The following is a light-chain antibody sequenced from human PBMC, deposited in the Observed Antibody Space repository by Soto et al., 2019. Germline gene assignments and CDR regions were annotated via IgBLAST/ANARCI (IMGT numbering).Light chain of an antibody. V-gene: IGKV3-11*01. J-gene: IGKJ4*01. CDR1: QSVGTY. Sequence: ETVLTQSPATLSLSPGERATLSCRASQSVGTYLAWYQQKPAQAPRLLIYDASNRATGIPARFSGSGSGTDFTLTITTLEPEDSAVYYCQQRSTWPLTFGGGTKVEIK. CDR3: QQRSTWPLT. CDR2: DAS.